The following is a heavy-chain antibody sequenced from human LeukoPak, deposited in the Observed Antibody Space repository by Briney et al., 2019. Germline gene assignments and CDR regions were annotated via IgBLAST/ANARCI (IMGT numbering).Heavy chain of an antibody. V-gene: IGHV1-46*01. CDR2: ISPSGGST. J-gene: IGHJ3*02. CDR3: ARDKSEYSYGYNFGGAFDI. Sequence: ASVKVSCKAFGYTFTSNYMHWVRQAPGQGPEWMGVISPSGGSTTYAQKFQGRVTLTRDMSTSTDYLELSSLRSEDTAVYYCARDKSEYSYGYNFGGAFDIWGQGTMVTVSS. D-gene: IGHD5-18*01. CDR1: GYTFTSNY.